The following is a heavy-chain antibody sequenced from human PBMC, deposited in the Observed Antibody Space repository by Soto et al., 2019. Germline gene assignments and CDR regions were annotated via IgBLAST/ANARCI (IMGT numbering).Heavy chain of an antibody. J-gene: IGHJ3*02. D-gene: IGHD3-10*01. V-gene: IGHV1-69*13. CDR3: ARVQGDMVRGVITAFDI. CDR1: GGTFSSYA. CDR2: IIPIFGTA. Sequence: VASVKVSCKASGGTFSSYAVSWVRQAPGQGLEWMGGIIPIFGTANYAQKFQGRVTITADESTSTAYMELSSLRSEDTAVYYCARVQGDMVRGVITAFDIWGQGTMVTVSS.